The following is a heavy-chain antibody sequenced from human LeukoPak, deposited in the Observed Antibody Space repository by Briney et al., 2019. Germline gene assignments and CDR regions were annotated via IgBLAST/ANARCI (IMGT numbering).Heavy chain of an antibody. Sequence: GGSLRLSCAASGFTFSIYAMSWVRQGPGKGLEWVSVVTGGGDSTSYADSVKGRFTISRDNSKNTVDLQMDSLRTEDTAVYYCANHKGSSWYSNYWGQGTLVTVSS. V-gene: IGHV3-23*01. J-gene: IGHJ4*02. CDR2: VTGGGDST. CDR1: GFTFSIYA. D-gene: IGHD6-13*01. CDR3: ANHKGSSWYSNY.